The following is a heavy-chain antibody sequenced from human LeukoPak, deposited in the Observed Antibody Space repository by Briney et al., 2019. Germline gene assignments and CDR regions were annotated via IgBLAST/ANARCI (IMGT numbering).Heavy chain of an antibody. V-gene: IGHV6-1*01. CDR1: GDIVSSNSAA. CDR2: TYYRSKLYN. D-gene: IGHD3-10*02. J-gene: IGHJ4*02. CDR3: ARGMFYFDY. Sequence: SQTLSPTCALSGDIVSSNSAAWNWIRQSPSRGLEWLGRTYYRSKLYNDYAVSVKIRITIKPDTSKNQFSLQLNSVTPGDTAVYYCARGMFYFDYWGQGALVTVSS.